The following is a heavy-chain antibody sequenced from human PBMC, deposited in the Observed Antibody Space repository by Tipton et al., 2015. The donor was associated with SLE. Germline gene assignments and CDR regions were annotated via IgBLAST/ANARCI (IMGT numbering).Heavy chain of an antibody. V-gene: IGHV4-59*12. CDR3: ARGGKGAFDI. J-gene: IGHJ3*02. CDR2: IYYSGST. CDR1: GGSFSGYY. D-gene: IGHD3-16*01. Sequence: TLSLTCAVYGGSFSGYYWSWIRQPPGKGLEWIGYIYYSGSTNYNPSLKSRVTISVDTSKNQFSLKLSSVTAADTAVYYCARGGKGAFDIWGQGTMVTVSS.